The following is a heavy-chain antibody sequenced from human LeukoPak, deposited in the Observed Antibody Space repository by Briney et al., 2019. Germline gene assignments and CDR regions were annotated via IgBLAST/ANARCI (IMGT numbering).Heavy chain of an antibody. D-gene: IGHD3-9*01. CDR2: INHSGST. V-gene: IGHV4-34*01. CDR3: ARAPTLGRYFDWHNWFDP. CDR1: GGSFSGYY. J-gene: IGHJ5*02. Sequence: PSETLSLTCAVYGGSFSGYYWSWIRQPPGKGLEWIGEINHSGSTNYNPSLKSRVTLSVDTSKNQFSLKLSSVTAANTAVYYCARAPTLGRYFDWHNWFDPWGQGTLVTVSS.